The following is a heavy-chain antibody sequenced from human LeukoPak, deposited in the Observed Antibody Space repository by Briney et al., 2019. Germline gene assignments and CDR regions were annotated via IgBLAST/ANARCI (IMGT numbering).Heavy chain of an antibody. Sequence: GGSLRLSYTASGFTFGAYAMTWVRQAPGKGLEWVSFIRSRTYGGTTEYAASVKGRFTISRDDSKSIAYLQMNSLKTEDTAVYYCARDQYAGYDPYYFDYWGQGTLVTVSS. V-gene: IGHV3-49*04. J-gene: IGHJ4*02. CDR2: IRSRTYGGTT. CDR3: ARDQYAGYDPYYFDY. CDR1: GFTFGAYA. D-gene: IGHD2-2*01.